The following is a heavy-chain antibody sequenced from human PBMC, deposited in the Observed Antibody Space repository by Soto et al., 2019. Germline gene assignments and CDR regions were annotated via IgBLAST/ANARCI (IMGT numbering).Heavy chain of an antibody. V-gene: IGHV1-69*06. D-gene: IGHD2-8*01. J-gene: IGHJ4*02. Sequence: QVQLVQSGAEVKKPGSSVKVSCKASGGTFSSYAISWVRQAPGQGLEWMGGIIPIFGTANYAQKFQGRVTITADKSTSTAYMELSSLRSEDSAVYYCARVYVRRDGRAPFDYWGQGTLVTVSS. CDR3: ARVYVRRDGRAPFDY. CDR2: IIPIFGTA. CDR1: GGTFSSYA.